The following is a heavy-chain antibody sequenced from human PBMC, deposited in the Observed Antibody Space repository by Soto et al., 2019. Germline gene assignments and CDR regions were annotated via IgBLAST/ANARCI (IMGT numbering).Heavy chain of an antibody. CDR2: LSRGGGGK. CDR1: GFTYSSHG. V-gene: IGHV3-23*01. Sequence: EAQLLESGGELIQPGGSLRLPCAASGFTYSSHGMSWVRQAPGKGLEGIAGLSRGGGGKYYAESVKGRFTISRDNSKNTLDLIMNSLRVEDTALYYCARDGQYRTDGFDIWGQGTMVTVSS. CDR3: ARDGQYRTDGFDI. J-gene: IGHJ3*02. D-gene: IGHD5-12*01.